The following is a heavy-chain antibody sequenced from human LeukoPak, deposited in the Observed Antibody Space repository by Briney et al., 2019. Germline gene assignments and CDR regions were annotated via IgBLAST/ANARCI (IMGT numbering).Heavy chain of an antibody. CDR2: IQKRGST. Sequence: SETLSLTCTVSGGSISSYYWSWIRQPPGKRLEGIGYIQKRGSTNYNPSLKSRVTISVDMSKNQFSLKLRSVTAADTAVYYCARDRPGIAVAGDAFDIWGRGTMVIVSS. CDR3: ARDRPGIAVAGDAFDI. CDR1: GGSISSYY. J-gene: IGHJ3*02. V-gene: IGHV4-59*01. D-gene: IGHD6-19*01.